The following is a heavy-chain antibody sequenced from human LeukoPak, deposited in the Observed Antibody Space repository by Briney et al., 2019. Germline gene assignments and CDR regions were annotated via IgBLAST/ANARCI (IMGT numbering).Heavy chain of an antibody. CDR1: GFTFRNHG. D-gene: IGHD5-24*01. V-gene: IGHV3-23*01. Sequence: QPGGSLRLSCAASGFTFRNHGMSWLRQAPGKGLEWVSGIIGTGDSTFYADPVKGRFTISRDNSRNTLYLHMNSLRVDDTAVYYCASLYNDYGDYWGQGALVTVSS. CDR2: IIGTGDST. J-gene: IGHJ4*02. CDR3: ASLYNDYGDY.